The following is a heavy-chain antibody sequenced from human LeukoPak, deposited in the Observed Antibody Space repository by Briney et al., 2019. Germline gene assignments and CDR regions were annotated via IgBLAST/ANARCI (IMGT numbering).Heavy chain of an antibody. CDR2: ISAYNGNT. V-gene: IGHV1-18*01. J-gene: IGHJ5*02. CDR3: ARGYYDFWSGYSLNWFDP. D-gene: IGHD3-3*01. Sequence: ASVKVSCKASGYTFTSYGISWVRQAPRQGLEWMGWISAYNGNTNYAQKLQGRVTMTTDTSSSTAYMELRSLRSDDTAVYYCARGYYDFWSGYSLNWFDPWGQGTLVTVSS. CDR1: GYTFTSYG.